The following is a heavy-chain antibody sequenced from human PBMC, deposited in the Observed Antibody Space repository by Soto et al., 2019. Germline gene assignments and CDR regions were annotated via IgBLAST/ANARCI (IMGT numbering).Heavy chain of an antibody. CDR3: ARLYCSGGSCYSPADDAFDI. D-gene: IGHD2-15*01. CDR1: GYTFTSYA. V-gene: IGHV1-3*01. CDR2: INAGNGNT. J-gene: IGHJ3*02. Sequence: QVQLVQSGAEVKKPGASVKVSCKASGYTFTSYAMHWVRQAPGQRLEWMGWINAGNGNTKYSQKFQGRVTITRDTSASTAYMGLSSLRSEDTAVYYCARLYCSGGSCYSPADDAFDIWGQGTMVTVSS.